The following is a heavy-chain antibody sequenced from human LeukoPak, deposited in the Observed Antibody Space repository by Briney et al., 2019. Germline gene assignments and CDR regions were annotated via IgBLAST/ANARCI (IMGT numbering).Heavy chain of an antibody. J-gene: IGHJ6*03. D-gene: IGHD2-2*01. CDR2: MNPSGST. CDR3: ARERCSSTSCYEGYYMDV. Sequence: SETLSLTCAVYGGSFSGYYWTWIRHTPEKGLEWIGEMNPSGSTNYNPSLKSRVTISVDTSKNQFSLTLSSVTAADTAVYYCARERCSSTSCYEGYYMDVWGKGTTVTVSS. V-gene: IGHV4-34*01. CDR1: GGSFSGYY.